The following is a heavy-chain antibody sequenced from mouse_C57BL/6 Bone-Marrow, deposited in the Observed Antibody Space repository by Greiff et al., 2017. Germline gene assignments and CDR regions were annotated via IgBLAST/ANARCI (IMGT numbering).Heavy chain of an antibody. CDR1: GYTFTSYG. Sequence: VQGVESGAELARPGASVKLSCKASGYTFTSYGISWVKQRTGQGLEWIGEIYPRSGNTYYNEKFKGKATLTADKSSSTAYMELRSLTSEDSAVYFCARSRLRYGFAYWGQGTLVTVSA. J-gene: IGHJ3*01. CDR2: IYPRSGNT. CDR3: ARSRLRYGFAY. D-gene: IGHD1-1*01. V-gene: IGHV1-81*01.